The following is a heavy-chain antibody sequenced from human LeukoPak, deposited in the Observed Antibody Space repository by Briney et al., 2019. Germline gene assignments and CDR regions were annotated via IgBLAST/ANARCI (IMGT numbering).Heavy chain of an antibody. D-gene: IGHD6-13*01. CDR3: ARLAAAGTYYGTDV. Sequence: SETLCLTCTASGGSISSYYWSWVRQAAGKGLEWIWRIYTSGSTNYKPSVKSRVTMSRDTSKNQLSLQLSSVTAADPAVYYCARLAAAGTYYGTDVWGQGTTVTVSS. CDR2: IYTSGST. CDR1: GGSISSYY. J-gene: IGHJ6*02. V-gene: IGHV4-4*07.